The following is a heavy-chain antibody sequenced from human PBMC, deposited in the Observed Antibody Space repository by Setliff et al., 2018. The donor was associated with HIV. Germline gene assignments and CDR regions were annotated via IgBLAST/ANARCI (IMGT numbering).Heavy chain of an antibody. V-gene: IGHV4-59*04. CDR1: DNSITNYY. CDR2: VSQSGST. CDR3: ARVPVAGANWFDP. Sequence: SETLSLTCTVSDNSITNYYWNWIRQPPGKGLEWIGSVSQSGSTYYNPSLKSRITISVDRSKNLFSLKLISVTAADQGVYYCARVPVAGANWFDPWGLGTLVTVS. J-gene: IGHJ5*02. D-gene: IGHD2-21*01.